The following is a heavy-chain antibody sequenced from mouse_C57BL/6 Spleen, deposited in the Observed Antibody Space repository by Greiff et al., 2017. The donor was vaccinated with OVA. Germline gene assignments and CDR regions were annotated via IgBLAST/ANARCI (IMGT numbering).Heavy chain of an antibody. Sequence: VKLMESGPGLVAPSQSLSITCTVSGFSLTSYGVDWVRQSPGKGLEWLGVIWGVGSTNYNSALKSRLSISKDNSKSQVFLKMNRLQTDDTAMYYCASFDGGFAYWGQGTLVTVSA. V-gene: IGHV2-6*01. CDR3: ASFDGGFAY. CDR1: GFSLTSYG. CDR2: IWGVGST. J-gene: IGHJ3*01.